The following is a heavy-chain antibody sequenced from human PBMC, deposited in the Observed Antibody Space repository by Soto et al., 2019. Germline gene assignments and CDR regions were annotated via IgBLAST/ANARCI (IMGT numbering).Heavy chain of an antibody. CDR3: AKELTGSYPFSYFPMDV. D-gene: IGHD1-26*01. CDR1: GFTFSSYT. CDR2: ISGTGDNT. J-gene: IGHJ6*02. V-gene: IGHV3-23*01. Sequence: PGGSLRLSCAASGFTFSSYTINWVRQAPGKGLEWVSAISGTGDNTYYADSVRGRFTISRDNSRNTLSLQMNFLRAEDTAVYYCAKELTGSYPFSYFPMDVWGQGTTVTVSS.